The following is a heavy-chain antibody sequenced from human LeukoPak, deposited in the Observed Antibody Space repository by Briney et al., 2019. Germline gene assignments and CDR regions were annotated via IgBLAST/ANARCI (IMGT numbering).Heavy chain of an antibody. CDR2: INHSGST. V-gene: IGHV4-34*01. D-gene: IGHD3-3*01. J-gene: IGHJ3*02. CDR3: SRSGKLLEWVLFPPSSFDI. CDR1: GGSFSGHY. Sequence: SETLSLTCAVYGGSFSGHYWSWIRQPPGKGLEWLGEINHSGSTNYNPSLKSRVTTSVNTPRNQFFLMPNSVTAADTAVYYCSRSGKLLEWVLFPPSSFDIWGQGTMVTVSS.